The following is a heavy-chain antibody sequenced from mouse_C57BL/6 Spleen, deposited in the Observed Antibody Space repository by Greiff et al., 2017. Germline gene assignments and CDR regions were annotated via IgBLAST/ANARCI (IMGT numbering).Heavy chain of an antibody. CDR3: ARVGGTRDYFDY. CDR1: GYTFTSYW. CDR2: IDPSDSYT. V-gene: IGHV1-50*01. D-gene: IGHD2-14*01. Sequence: VQLQQPGAELVKPGASVKLSCKASGYTFTSYWMQWVKQRPGQGLEWIGEIDPSDSYTNYNQKFKGKATLTVDTSSSTAYMQLSSLTSEDSAVYYGARVGGTRDYFDYWGQGTTLTVSS. J-gene: IGHJ2*01.